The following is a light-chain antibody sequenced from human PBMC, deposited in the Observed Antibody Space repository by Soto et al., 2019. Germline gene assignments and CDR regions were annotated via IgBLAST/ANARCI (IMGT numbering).Light chain of an antibody. Sequence: SYELTQPPSVSVAPGQTARITCGGNNIGNKRVHWYQQKPGQAPVLVVYDDSDRPSGIPERFSGSNSGNMATLSISRVEAGDEADYYCQVWDSNSVYVFGTGTKLTVL. CDR3: QVWDSNSVYV. V-gene: IGLV3-21*02. J-gene: IGLJ1*01. CDR1: NIGNKR. CDR2: DDS.